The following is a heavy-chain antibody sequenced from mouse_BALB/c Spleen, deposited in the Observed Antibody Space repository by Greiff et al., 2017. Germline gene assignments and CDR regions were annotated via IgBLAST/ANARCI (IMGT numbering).Heavy chain of an antibody. V-gene: IGHV5-6-5*01. D-gene: IGHD2-1*01. CDR3: ARCGNYDWFAD. Sequence: EVKLVESGGGLVKPGGSLKLSCAASGFTFSSYAMSWVRQTPEKRLEWVASISSGGSTYYPDSVKGRFTISRDNARNILYLQMSSLRSEDTAMYYCARCGNYDWFADWGQGTLVTVSA. CDR2: ISSGGST. CDR1: GFTFSSYA. J-gene: IGHJ3*01.